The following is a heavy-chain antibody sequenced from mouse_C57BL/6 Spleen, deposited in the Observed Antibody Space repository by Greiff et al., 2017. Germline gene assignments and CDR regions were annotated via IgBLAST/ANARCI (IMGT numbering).Heavy chain of an antibody. D-gene: IGHD2-10*01. Sequence: EVQLQQSGGGLVKPGGSLKLSCAASGFTFSSYAMSWVRQTPEKRLEWVATISDGGSYTYYPDNVKGRFTISRDNAKNNLYLQMSHLKSEDTAMYYCARDRSYYGKGYFDYWGQGTTLTVSS. CDR2: ISDGGSYT. CDR3: ARDRSYYGKGYFDY. CDR1: GFTFSSYA. J-gene: IGHJ2*01. V-gene: IGHV5-4*01.